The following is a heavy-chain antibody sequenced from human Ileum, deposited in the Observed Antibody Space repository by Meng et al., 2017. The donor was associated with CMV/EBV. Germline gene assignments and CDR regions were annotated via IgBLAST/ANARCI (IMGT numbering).Heavy chain of an antibody. D-gene: IGHD2-2*01. J-gene: IGHJ5*02. CDR3: ARGSSMSSNWFDP. CDR1: GYTFPGYY. Sequence: QVHLVQSGAEVKKPGASVKVSCRTSGYTFPGYYMHWVRQAPGQGLEWLGWINPRSGDTRYAQNFQGRVTMTRDTSIITAYMDLNSLRSDDTAVYYCARGSSMSSNWFDPWGQGTLVTVSS. CDR2: INPRSGDT. V-gene: IGHV1-2*02.